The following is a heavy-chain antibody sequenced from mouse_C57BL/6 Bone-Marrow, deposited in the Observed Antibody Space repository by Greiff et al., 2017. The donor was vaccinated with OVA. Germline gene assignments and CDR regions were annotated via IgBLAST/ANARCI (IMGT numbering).Heavy chain of an antibody. V-gene: IGHV5-12*01. J-gene: IGHJ4*01. CDR3: ARHHGNYVGYYAMDY. Sequence: EVHLVESGGGLVQPGGSLKLSCAASGFTFSDYYMYWVRQTPEKRLEWVAYISNGGGSTYYPDTVKGRFTISRDNAKNTLYLQMSRLKSEDTSMYYCARHHGNYVGYYAMDYWGQGTSVTVSS. D-gene: IGHD2-1*01. CDR2: ISNGGGST. CDR1: GFTFSDYY.